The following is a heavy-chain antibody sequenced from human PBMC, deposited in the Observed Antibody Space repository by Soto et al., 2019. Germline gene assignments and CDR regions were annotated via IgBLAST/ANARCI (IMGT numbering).Heavy chain of an antibody. V-gene: IGHV4-30-4*01. Sequence: ILSLTCTVSGGSISSGDYYWSWIRQPPGKGLEWIGYIYYSGSTYYNPSLKSRVTISVDTSKNQFSLKLSSVTAADTAVYYCARDRGQLVPGYYFDYWGQGTLVTVSS. CDR3: ARDRGQLVPGYYFDY. D-gene: IGHD6-6*01. CDR2: IYYSGST. CDR1: GGSISSGDYY. J-gene: IGHJ4*02.